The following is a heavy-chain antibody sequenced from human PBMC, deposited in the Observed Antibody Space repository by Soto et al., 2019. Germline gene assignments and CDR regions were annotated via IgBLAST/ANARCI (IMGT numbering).Heavy chain of an antibody. CDR3: ARTVYCSGGSCSEFDY. V-gene: IGHV3-30-3*01. J-gene: IGHJ4*02. CDR1: GFTFSSYA. Sequence: GGSLRLSCAASGFTFSSYAMHWVRQAPGKGLEWVAVISYDGSNKYYADSVKGRFTISRDNSKNTLYLQMNSLRAEDTAVYYCARTVYCSGGSCSEFDYLGQGTLVTVSS. CDR2: ISYDGSNK. D-gene: IGHD2-15*01.